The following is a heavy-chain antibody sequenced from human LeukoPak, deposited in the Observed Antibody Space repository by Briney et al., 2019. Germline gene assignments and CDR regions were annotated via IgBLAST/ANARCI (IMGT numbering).Heavy chain of an antibody. Sequence: GGSLRLSCAASGFTFSSYWMSWVRQAPGKGLEWVANIRQDGSEKYYVDSVKGRFTISRDNAKNSLYLQMNSLRAEDTAVYYCAREDSSGFRGPWGQGTLVTVSS. V-gene: IGHV3-7*01. D-gene: IGHD6-19*01. CDR3: AREDSSGFRGP. CDR1: GFTFSSYW. CDR2: IRQDGSEK. J-gene: IGHJ5*02.